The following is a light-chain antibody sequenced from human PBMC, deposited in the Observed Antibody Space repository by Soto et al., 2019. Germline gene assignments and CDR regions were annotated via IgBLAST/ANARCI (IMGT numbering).Light chain of an antibody. Sequence: DIVMTQSPDFLAVSLGERATINCKSSQSVLYSSNNKNYLAWYQQKPGQPPKLVIYWASTRGSGVPDRFSGSGSGTDFALTISSLQAEDVAVYYCQQYYNTPTTFGPGTKVDIK. CDR1: QSVLYSSNNKNY. V-gene: IGKV4-1*01. CDR2: WAS. J-gene: IGKJ3*01. CDR3: QQYYNTPTT.